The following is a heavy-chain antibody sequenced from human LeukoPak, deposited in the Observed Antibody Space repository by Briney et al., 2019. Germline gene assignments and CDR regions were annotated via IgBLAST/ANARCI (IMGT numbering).Heavy chain of an antibody. CDR2: ISAYNGNT. Sequence: ASVKVSCKASGYTFTSYGISWVRQAPGQGLEWMGWISAYNGNTNYAQKLQGRVTMTTDTSTSTAYMELRGLRSDDTAVYYCARDLYYYDSSGYSVDYWGQGTLVTVSS. CDR1: GYTFTSYG. D-gene: IGHD3-22*01. CDR3: ARDLYYYDSSGYSVDY. V-gene: IGHV1-18*01. J-gene: IGHJ4*02.